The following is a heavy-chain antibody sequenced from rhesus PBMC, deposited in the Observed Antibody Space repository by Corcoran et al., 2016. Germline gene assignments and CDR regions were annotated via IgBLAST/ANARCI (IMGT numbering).Heavy chain of an antibody. CDR1: GGSISSSY. CDR3: ARAPLEWWSFDS. J-gene: IGHJ4*01. D-gene: IGHD2-39*02. V-gene: IGHV4-169*02. CDR2: IYGSGSST. Sequence: QLQLQESGPGLVKPSETLSVTCAVSGGSISSSYWSWIRQAPGKGLEWIGYIYGSGSSTNYNPSLKSRCTRAVDTSKNQRSLNLSSGTAAYPAVYYCARAPLEWWSFDSWGQGVLVTVSS.